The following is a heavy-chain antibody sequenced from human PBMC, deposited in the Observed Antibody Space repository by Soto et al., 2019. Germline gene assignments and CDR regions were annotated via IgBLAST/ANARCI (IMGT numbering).Heavy chain of an antibody. Sequence: VASVKVSCKASGYSFTDYFIHWVRQAPGQGLEWVGWIDPKSGDTKFPQKFQGRVAVTRDTSITTAYLEVSRLRSDDTAVYYCAREDEDTAVVVWAQGTLVTVSS. V-gene: IGHV1-2*02. CDR2: IDPKSGDT. D-gene: IGHD5-18*01. J-gene: IGHJ4*02. CDR3: AREDEDTAVVV. CDR1: GYSFTDYF.